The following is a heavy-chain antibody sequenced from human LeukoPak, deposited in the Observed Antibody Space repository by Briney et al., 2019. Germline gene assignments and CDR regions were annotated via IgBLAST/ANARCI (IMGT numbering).Heavy chain of an antibody. CDR2: INGGNGNT. J-gene: IGHJ1*01. Sequence: ASVKVSCKTSGYTFTSYGMHWVRQAPGQSLEWMGWINGGNGNTKYSEKFQGRVTIIRDTSASTTYMELSSLRSEDTAVYYCARVPLHDDSGHYYPHWGQGTLVTVSS. D-gene: IGHD3-22*01. CDR1: GYTFTSYG. CDR3: ARVPLHDDSGHYYPH. V-gene: IGHV1-3*01.